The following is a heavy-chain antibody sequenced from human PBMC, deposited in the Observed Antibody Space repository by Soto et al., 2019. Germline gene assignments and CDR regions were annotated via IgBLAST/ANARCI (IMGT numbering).Heavy chain of an antibody. CDR3: ARDTGGSYDY. J-gene: IGHJ4*02. Sequence: GGSLRLSCAASGFTFSDYYMDWVRQVPGKGLEWVGRTRNKANSYTTEYAASVRGRFSISRDDSKDSMYLQLYSLKTEDTAVYYCARDTGGSYDYWGQGALVTVSS. CDR1: GFTFSDYY. V-gene: IGHV3-72*01. CDR2: TRNKANSYTT. D-gene: IGHD3-16*01.